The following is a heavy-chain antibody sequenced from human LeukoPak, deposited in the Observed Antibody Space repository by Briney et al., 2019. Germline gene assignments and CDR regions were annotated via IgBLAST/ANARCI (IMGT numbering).Heavy chain of an antibody. CDR3: AKGGTYYGSRTFDY. CDR2: ISGGGGST. V-gene: IGHV3-23*01. J-gene: IGHJ4*02. D-gene: IGHD3-10*01. CDR1: GFTFDDYG. Sequence: GGSLRLSCAASGFTFDDYGMSWARQAPGKGLEWVSNISGGGGSTYYADSVKGRFTIPRDNSKNMLSLQMNSLRAEDTAVYYCAKGGTYYGSRTFDYWGQGALVTVSS.